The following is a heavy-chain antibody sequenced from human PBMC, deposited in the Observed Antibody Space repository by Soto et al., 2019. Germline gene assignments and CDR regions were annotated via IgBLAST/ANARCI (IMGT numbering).Heavy chain of an antibody. J-gene: IGHJ4*02. CDR2: IIPIFGTA. CDR3: ARGRFPYSPYRGGLYYFDY. D-gene: IGHD2-21*01. Sequence: SVKVSCKASGGTFSSYAISWVRQAPGQGLEWMGGIIPIFGTANYAQKFQGRVTITADESTSTAYMELSSLRSEDTAVYYCARGRFPYSPYRGGLYYFDYWGQGNLVTVSS. CDR1: GGTFSSYA. V-gene: IGHV1-69*13.